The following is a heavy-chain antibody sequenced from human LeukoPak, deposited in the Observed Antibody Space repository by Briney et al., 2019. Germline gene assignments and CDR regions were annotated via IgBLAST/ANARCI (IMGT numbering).Heavy chain of an antibody. V-gene: IGHV4-34*01. D-gene: IGHD6-19*01. Sequence: SETLSLTCAVYGGSFSGYYWSWIRQPPGKGLEWIGEINHSGSTNYNPSLKSRVTISVDTSKNQFSLKLSSVTAADTAVYYCARTGWQWPVEGARWFDPWGQGTLVTVSS. CDR2: INHSGST. CDR3: ARTGWQWPVEGARWFDP. J-gene: IGHJ5*02. CDR1: GGSFSGYY.